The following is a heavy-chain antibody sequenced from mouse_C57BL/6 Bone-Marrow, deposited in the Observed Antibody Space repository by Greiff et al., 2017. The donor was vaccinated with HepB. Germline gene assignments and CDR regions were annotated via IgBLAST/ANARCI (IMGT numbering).Heavy chain of an antibody. CDR2: IDPSDSYT. Sequence: QVQLQQPGAELVKPGASVKLSCKASGYTFTSYWMQWVKQRPGQGLEWIGEIDPSDSYTNYNQKFKGKATLTVDTSSSTAYMQLSSLTSEDSAVYYCARGLLFAYWGQGTLVTVSA. CDR1: GYTFTSYW. V-gene: IGHV1-50*01. D-gene: IGHD2-3*01. CDR3: ARGLLFAY. J-gene: IGHJ3*01.